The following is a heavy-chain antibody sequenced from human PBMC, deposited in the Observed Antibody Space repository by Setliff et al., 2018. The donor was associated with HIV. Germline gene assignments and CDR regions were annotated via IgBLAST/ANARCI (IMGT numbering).Heavy chain of an antibody. J-gene: IGHJ4*02. Sequence: GASVKVSCKASGGTFSSYAISWVRQAPGQGLERMGGIIPIIGIANYAQKFQGRVTITADKSTSTAYMELSSLRSEDTAVYYCARDAYYDSSGYYFNGGFDYWGQGTLVTVSS. V-gene: IGHV1-69*10. CDR1: GGTFSSYA. CDR3: ARDAYYDSSGYYFNGGFDY. CDR2: IIPIIGIA. D-gene: IGHD3-22*01.